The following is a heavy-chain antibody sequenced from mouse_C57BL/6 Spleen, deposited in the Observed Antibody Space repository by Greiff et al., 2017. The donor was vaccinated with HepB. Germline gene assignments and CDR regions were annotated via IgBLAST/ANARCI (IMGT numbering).Heavy chain of an antibody. Sequence: QVQLQQPGAELVMPGASVKLSCKASGYTFTSYWMHWVKQRPGQGLEWIGEIDPSDSDTNYNQKFKGKSTLTVDKSSSTAYMQLSSLTSEDSAVYYCARGEGYYYALDDWGQGTSVTVAS. CDR1: GYTFTSYW. D-gene: IGHD2-2*01. CDR3: ARGEGYYYALDD. CDR2: IDPSDSDT. V-gene: IGHV1-69*01. J-gene: IGHJ4*01.